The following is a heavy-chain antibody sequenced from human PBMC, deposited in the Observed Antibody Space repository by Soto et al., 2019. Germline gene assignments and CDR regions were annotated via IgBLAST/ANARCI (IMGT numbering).Heavy chain of an antibody. CDR2: IIPIFRTA. CDR1: GGTFSTYT. CDR3: ARRYCISTSCHYYGMDV. V-gene: IGHV1-69*12. D-gene: IGHD2-2*01. J-gene: IGHJ6*02. Sequence: QIQLVQSGAEVKKPGSSVKVSCKASGGTFSTYTVSWVRQAPGQGLEWMGGIIPIFRTANYAQKFQGRVTVTADESTSTAYMALSSLSSEDTAVYYCARRYCISTSCHYYGMDVWGQGTTVTVSS.